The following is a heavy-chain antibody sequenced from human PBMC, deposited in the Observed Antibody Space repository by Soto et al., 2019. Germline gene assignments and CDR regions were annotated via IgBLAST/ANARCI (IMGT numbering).Heavy chain of an antibody. CDR1: GFTFSSYA. Sequence: PGGSLRLSCAASGFTFSSYAMSWVRQAPGKGLEWVSAISGSGGSTYYADSVKGRFTISRDNSKNTLYLQMNSLRAEDTAVYYCAILPVVQAAILVDYYYGRDVGGQGTTVTVSS. CDR3: AILPVVQAAILVDYYYGRDV. D-gene: IGHD2-2*02. V-gene: IGHV3-23*01. J-gene: IGHJ6*02. CDR2: ISGSGGST.